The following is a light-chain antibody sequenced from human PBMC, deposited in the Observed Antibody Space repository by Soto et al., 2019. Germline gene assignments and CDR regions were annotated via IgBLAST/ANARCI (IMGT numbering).Light chain of an antibody. V-gene: IGKV1-16*01. CDR3: QQYNDFPWT. Sequence: DNQMTQSPYSLSASVGDRVTITCRASQGISSFLAWFQQKPGKAPKPLMYGAYSLQSGVPSRFSGSGSGTDFTLTISSLQPEDFATYYCQQYNDFPWTIGQGTKVEIK. J-gene: IGKJ1*01. CDR2: GAY. CDR1: QGISSF.